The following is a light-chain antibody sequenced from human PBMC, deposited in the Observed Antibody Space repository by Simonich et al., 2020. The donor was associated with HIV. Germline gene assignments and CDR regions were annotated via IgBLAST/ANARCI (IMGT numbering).Light chain of an antibody. CDR1: QSVSNN. CDR3: QQCNNWPPT. CDR2: GAS. J-gene: IGKJ1*01. Sequence: EIVMTQSPATLSVSPGERATLSCRASQSVSNNLAWYQQKPGQAPRLLIYGASTRATGFPARFSGSASGTEFTLTISSLQSEDFAVYYCQQCNNWPPTFGQGTKVEIK. V-gene: IGKV3-15*01.